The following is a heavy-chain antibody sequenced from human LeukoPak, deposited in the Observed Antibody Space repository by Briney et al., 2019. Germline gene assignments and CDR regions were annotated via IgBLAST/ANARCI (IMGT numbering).Heavy chain of an antibody. CDR2: ISRNGPT. Sequence: GGSLRLSCAASGFTFGTHDMQWVRQAPGKGLEWVSGISRNGPTYYSDSVRGRFTISRNNSKDTLYLQMSSLRAEDTAEYYCAKGGYFNFENWGQGTVVSVSS. D-gene: IGHD2-2*03. V-gene: IGHV3-23*01. CDR3: AKGGYFNFEN. CDR1: GFTFGTHD. J-gene: IGHJ3*02.